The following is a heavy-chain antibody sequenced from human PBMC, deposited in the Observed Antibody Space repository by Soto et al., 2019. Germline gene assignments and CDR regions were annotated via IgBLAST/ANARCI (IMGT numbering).Heavy chain of an antibody. D-gene: IGHD6-6*01. V-gene: IGHV4-39*01. CDR2: IYYSGST. CDR3: ARNPSRSSSGFDY. J-gene: IGHJ4*02. CDR1: GGSISSSSYY. Sequence: SETLSLTCTVSGGSISSSSYYWGWIRQPPGKGLEWIGSIYYSGSTYYNPSLKSRVTISVDTSKNQFSLKLSSVTAADTAVYYCARNPSRSSSGFDYWGQGTLGTVSS.